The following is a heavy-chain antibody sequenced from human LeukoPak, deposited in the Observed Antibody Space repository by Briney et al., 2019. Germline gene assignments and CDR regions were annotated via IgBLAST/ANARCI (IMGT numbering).Heavy chain of an antibody. CDR1: GGSITNFY. CDR3: VRGGGSISLYRGNWFAP. Sequence: SETLSLTCTVSGGSITNFYWSWIRQPPGKGLEYIGYIYYSGSTNYNPSLMSRVTISVDTSKNQFSLRLTSVTAADTAMYYCVRGGGSISLYRGNWFAPWGQGTLVTVSS. J-gene: IGHJ5*02. V-gene: IGHV4-59*01. CDR2: IYYSGST. D-gene: IGHD6-13*01.